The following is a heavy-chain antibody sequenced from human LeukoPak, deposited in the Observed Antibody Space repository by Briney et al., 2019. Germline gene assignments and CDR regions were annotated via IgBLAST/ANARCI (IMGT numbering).Heavy chain of an antibody. CDR2: INHSGST. D-gene: IGHD3-10*01. CDR3: ARHRVGVRGVIRDRPTNWFDP. J-gene: IGHJ5*02. V-gene: IGHV4-34*01. Sequence: SETLSLTCAVYGGSFSGYYWSWIRQPPGKGLEWIGEINHSGSTNYNPSLKSRVTISVDTSKNQFPLKLSSVTAADTAVYYCARHRVGVRGVIRDRPTNWFDPWGQGTLVTVSS. CDR1: GGSFSGYY.